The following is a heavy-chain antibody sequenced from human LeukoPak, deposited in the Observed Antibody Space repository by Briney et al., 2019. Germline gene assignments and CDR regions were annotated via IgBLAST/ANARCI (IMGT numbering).Heavy chain of an antibody. CDR3: AKDMSRGGFDY. D-gene: IGHD3-16*01. CDR2: ISWNSGSI. CDR1: GFTFDDYA. V-gene: IGHV3-9*03. Sequence: GRSLRLSCAASGFTFDDYAMHWVRQAPGKGLEWVSGISWNSGSIGYADSVKGRFTISRDNAKNSLYLQMNSLRAEDMALYYCAKDMSRGGFDYWGQGTLDTVSS. J-gene: IGHJ4*02.